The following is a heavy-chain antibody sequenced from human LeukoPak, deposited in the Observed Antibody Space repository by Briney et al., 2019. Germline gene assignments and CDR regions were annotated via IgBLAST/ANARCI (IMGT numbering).Heavy chain of an antibody. J-gene: IGHJ4*02. V-gene: IGHV3-23*01. Sequence: GGSLRLSCAASGFTFSSYAMNWVRQAPGEGLEWVSSISGGAGGAAYADSVKGRFTMSRDNSKNTLYLQMNSLRAEDTAVYYCAKDGGYGSGSYYPDYWGQGTLVTVSS. CDR3: AKDGGYGSGSYYPDY. D-gene: IGHD3-10*01. CDR1: GFTFSSYA. CDR2: ISGGAGGA.